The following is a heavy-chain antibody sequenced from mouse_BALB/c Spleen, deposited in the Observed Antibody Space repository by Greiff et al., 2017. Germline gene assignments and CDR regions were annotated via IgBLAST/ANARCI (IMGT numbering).Heavy chain of an antibody. CDR1: GYTFSSYW. Sequence: VQLQESGAELMKPGASVKISCKATGYTFSSYWIEWVKQRPGHGLEWIGEILPGSGSTNYNEKFKGKATFTADTSSNTAYMQLSSLTSEDSAVYYCARVGDGYYESYAMDYWGQGTSVTVSS. D-gene: IGHD2-3*01. V-gene: IGHV1-9*01. CDR3: ARVGDGYYESYAMDY. CDR2: ILPGSGST. J-gene: IGHJ4*01.